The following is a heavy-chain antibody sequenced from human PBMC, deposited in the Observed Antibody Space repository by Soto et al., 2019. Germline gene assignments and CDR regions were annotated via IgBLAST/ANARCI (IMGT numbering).Heavy chain of an antibody. D-gene: IGHD5-18*01. J-gene: IGHJ5*02. V-gene: IGHV1-2*02. CDR2: INPNSGGT. CDR3: ARVLEPEWIQLNNWFDP. Sequence: ASVKVSCKASGYTFTGYYMHWVRQAPGQGLEWMGWINPNSGGTNYAQKFQGRVTMTRDTSISTAYMELSRLRSDDTAVYYCARVLEPEWIQLNNWFDPWGQGTLVTVSS. CDR1: GYTFTGYY.